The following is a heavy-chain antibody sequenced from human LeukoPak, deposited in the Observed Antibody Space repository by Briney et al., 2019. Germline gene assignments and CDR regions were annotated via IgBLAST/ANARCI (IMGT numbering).Heavy chain of an antibody. D-gene: IGHD6-13*01. Sequence: GGSLRLSCAASGFTFSSYWMSWVRQAPGKGLEWVANIKQDGSEKYYVDSVKGRFTISRDNAKNSLCLQMNSLRAEDTAVYYCARHSSSWSYYYYYMDVWGKGTTVTVSS. J-gene: IGHJ6*03. CDR3: ARHSSSWSYYYYYMDV. V-gene: IGHV3-7*01. CDR1: GFTFSSYW. CDR2: IKQDGSEK.